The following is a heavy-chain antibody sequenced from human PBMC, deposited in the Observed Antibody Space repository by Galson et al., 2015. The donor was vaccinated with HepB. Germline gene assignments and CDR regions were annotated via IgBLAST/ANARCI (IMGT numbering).Heavy chain of an antibody. CDR1: GGTFSSYA. V-gene: IGHV1-69*10. D-gene: IGHD3-10*01. Sequence: SVKVSCKASGGTFSSYAISWVRQAPGQGLEWMGGIIPIFGIANYAQKFQGRVTITADKSTSTAYMELSSLRSEDTAVYYCASMAGGIVVRGDPVGAFDYWGQGTLVTVSS. CDR3: ASMAGGIVVRGDPVGAFDY. CDR2: IIPIFGIA. J-gene: IGHJ4*02.